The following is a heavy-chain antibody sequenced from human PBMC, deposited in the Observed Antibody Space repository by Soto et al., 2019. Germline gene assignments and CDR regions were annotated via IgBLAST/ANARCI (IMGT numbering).Heavy chain of an antibody. Sequence: PGGSLRLSCAASGFTFSSYGMHWVRQAPGKGLEWVAVIWYDGSNKYYADSVRGRFTISRDNSKNTLYLQMNSLRAEDAAVYYCARDYVDYYGMDVWGQGTTVTVSS. D-gene: IGHD3-16*01. CDR2: IWYDGSNK. J-gene: IGHJ6*02. V-gene: IGHV3-33*01. CDR3: ARDYVDYYGMDV. CDR1: GFTFSSYG.